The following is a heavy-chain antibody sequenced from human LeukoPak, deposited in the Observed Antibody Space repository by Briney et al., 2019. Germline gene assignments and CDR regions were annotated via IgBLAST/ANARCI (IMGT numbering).Heavy chain of an antibody. CDR3: ARDYYDSSGSQGYYYMDV. CDR2: ISAYNGKS. D-gene: IGHD3-22*01. J-gene: IGHJ6*03. V-gene: IGHV1-18*01. CDR1: GCTFTTYD. Sequence: ASLKVSCKASGCTFTTYDINWVRQAPGQGLEWMGRISAYNGKSDYAQKVQGRVTMTTDTSTTAVYMELRSLRSDDTAVYYCARDYYDSSGSQGYYYMDVWGKGTTVTVSS.